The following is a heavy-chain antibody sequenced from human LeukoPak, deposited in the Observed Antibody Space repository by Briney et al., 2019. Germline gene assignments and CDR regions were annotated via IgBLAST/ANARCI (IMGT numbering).Heavy chain of an antibody. CDR2: INPNSGGT. V-gene: IGHV1-2*02. CDR1: GYTFTGYY. CDR3: APDGYNYPRGLY. D-gene: IGHD5-12*01. J-gene: IGHJ4*02. Sequence: ASVKVSCKASGYTFTGYYMHLVRLAPGQGLEWMGWINPNSGGTNYAQKFQGRVTMTRDTSISTAYMELSRLRSDDTAVYYCAPDGYNYPRGLYWGQGTLVTVSS.